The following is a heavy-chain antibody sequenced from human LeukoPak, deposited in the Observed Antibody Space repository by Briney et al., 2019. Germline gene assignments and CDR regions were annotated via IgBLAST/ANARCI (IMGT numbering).Heavy chain of an antibody. CDR1: GLSLSIYS. J-gene: IGHJ4*02. D-gene: IGHD6-19*01. Sequence: SGGSLRLSCAVSGLSLSIYSMNWVRQAPGKGLEWVSTITGSGGYIYYEGSVKGRLTISRDNAKNSLYLQMNSLRVEDTAVYYCARGLAGGDYWGQGTRVTVSS. CDR2: ITGSGGYI. V-gene: IGHV3-21*01. CDR3: ARGLAGGDY.